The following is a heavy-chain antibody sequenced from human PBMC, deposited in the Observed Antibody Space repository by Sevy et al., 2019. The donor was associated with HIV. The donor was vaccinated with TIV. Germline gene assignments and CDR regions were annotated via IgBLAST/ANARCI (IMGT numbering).Heavy chain of an antibody. Sequence: GGSLRLSCAASGFTFSSYAMHWVRQAPGKGLEWVAVISYDGSNKYYADSVKGRLTISRDNSKNTLYLQMNSLMAEDTAVYYCARDEVQYYYDSSSYYYYYYYYYMDVWGKGTTVTVSS. V-gene: IGHV3-30-3*01. J-gene: IGHJ6*03. CDR2: ISYDGSNK. D-gene: IGHD3-22*01. CDR3: ARDEVQYYYDSSSYYYYYYYYYMDV. CDR1: GFTFSSYA.